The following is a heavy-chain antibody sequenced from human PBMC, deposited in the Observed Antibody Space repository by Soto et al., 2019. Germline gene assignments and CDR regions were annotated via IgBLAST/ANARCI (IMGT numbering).Heavy chain of an antibody. D-gene: IGHD2-15*01. V-gene: IGHV3-23*01. J-gene: IGHJ5*02. CDR2: ISGSGTIT. CDR3: AEWARYCSGADCRA. CDR1: GFPFSSRA. Sequence: EVQLLESGGGLVQPGGSLRLSCAASGFPFSSRAMSWVRQAPGKGLEWVSAISGSGTITYYVDSVKARFTNSRDTSKNTLYLQINSLRADDTAVYYCAEWARYCSGADCRAWGQGTLVTVSS.